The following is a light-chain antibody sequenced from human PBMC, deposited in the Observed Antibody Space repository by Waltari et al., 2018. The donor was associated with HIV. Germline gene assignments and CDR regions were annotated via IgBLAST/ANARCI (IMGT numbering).Light chain of an antibody. V-gene: IGKV4-1*01. CDR3: QQYYTPGPT. CDR2: WAS. CDR1: RTILYSSENRDC. J-gene: IGKJ4*01. Sequence: DIVMTQSPNSLAVSLGERATINCRSSRTILYSSENRDCLAWYQQKPGQSPKVLIYWASTRASGVPDRFGGSGSGTNFSLTISALQSDDVALYYCQQYYTPGPTFGGGTKVEIK.